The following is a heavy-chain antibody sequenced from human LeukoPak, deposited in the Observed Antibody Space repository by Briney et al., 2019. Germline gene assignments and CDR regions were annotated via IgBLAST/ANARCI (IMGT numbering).Heavy chain of an antibody. J-gene: IGHJ5*02. CDR2: IYYSGST. CDR3: ARDQLQLGWFDP. CDR1: GGSISSYY. V-gene: IGHV4-59*01. D-gene: IGHD6-13*01. Sequence: SETLSLTCTVSGGSISSYYWSWIRQPPGKGLEWIGYIYYSGSTNYNPSLKSRVTISVDTSKNQFSLKLSSVTAADTAVCYCARDQLQLGWFDPWGQGTLVTVSS.